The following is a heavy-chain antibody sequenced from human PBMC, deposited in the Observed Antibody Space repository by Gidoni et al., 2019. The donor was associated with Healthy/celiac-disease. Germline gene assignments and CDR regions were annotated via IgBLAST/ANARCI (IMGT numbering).Heavy chain of an antibody. D-gene: IGHD3-3*01. V-gene: IGHV3-23*01. CDR2: ISGSGGST. J-gene: IGHJ4*02. Sequence: EVQLLESGGGLVQPGGSLRLSFAASGFTFSSYAISWVRQAPGKGLEWVSAISGSGGSTYYADSVKGRFTISRDNSKNTLYLQMNSLRAEDTAVYYCAKVYDFWSGYYSFDYWGQGTLVTVSS. CDR3: AKVYDFWSGYYSFDY. CDR1: GFTFSSYA.